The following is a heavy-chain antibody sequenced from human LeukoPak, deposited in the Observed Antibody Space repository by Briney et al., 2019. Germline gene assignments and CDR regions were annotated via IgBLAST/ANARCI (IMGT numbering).Heavy chain of an antibody. CDR3: ARMTEYRYSGSYVDY. Sequence: PGRSLRLSCAASGFTFSSYIMTWVRQAPGKGLEWVSYISSSSSSIYYADSVKGRFTISRDNAKNSLYLQMNNLRAEDTAVYYCARMTEYRYSGSYVDYWGQGTLVTVSS. CDR1: GFTFSSYI. J-gene: IGHJ4*02. CDR2: ISSSSSSI. D-gene: IGHD1-26*01. V-gene: IGHV3-48*01.